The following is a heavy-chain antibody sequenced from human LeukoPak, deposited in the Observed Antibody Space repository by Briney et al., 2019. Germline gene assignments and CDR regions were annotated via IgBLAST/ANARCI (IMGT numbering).Heavy chain of an antibody. D-gene: IGHD6-13*01. CDR3: ARDSSSWYEPFYYYYYYMDV. V-gene: IGHV3-7*01. CDR2: IKQDGSEK. Sequence: GGSLRLSCAAFGFTFSSYWMSWVRQAPGKGLEWVANIKQDGSEKYYVDSVKGRFTISRDNAKNSLYLQMNSLRAEDTAVYYCARDSSSWYEPFYYYYYYMDVWGKGTTVTVSS. J-gene: IGHJ6*03. CDR1: GFTFSSYW.